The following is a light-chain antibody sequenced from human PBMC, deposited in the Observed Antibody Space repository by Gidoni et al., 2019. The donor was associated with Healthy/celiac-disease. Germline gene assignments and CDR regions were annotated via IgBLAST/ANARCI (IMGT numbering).Light chain of an antibody. Sequence: QSVLTQPPSVSAAPGQKVTISCSGSSSNIGNNYVSWYQQLPGTAPKLRIYDNNKRPSGIPDRFSGSGDEADYYCGTWDSSLSAGVFGGGTKLTVL. J-gene: IGLJ3*02. V-gene: IGLV1-51*01. CDR2: DNN. CDR1: SSNIGNNY. CDR3: GTWDSSLSAGV.